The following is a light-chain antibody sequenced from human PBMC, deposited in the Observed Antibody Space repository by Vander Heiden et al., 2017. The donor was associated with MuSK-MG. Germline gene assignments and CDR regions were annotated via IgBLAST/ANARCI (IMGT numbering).Light chain of an antibody. J-gene: IGKJ4*01. V-gene: IGKV3-15*01. CDR3: QQYNNWLT. CDR2: GAS. Sequence: EIVMTQSPATLSVSPGERATLSCRASQSVSSNLAWYQQQPGQAPRLLIDGASTRATGIPARVSGSGSGTEFTLTISSLQSEDFAVYYWQQYNNWLTFGGGTKVEIK. CDR1: QSVSSN.